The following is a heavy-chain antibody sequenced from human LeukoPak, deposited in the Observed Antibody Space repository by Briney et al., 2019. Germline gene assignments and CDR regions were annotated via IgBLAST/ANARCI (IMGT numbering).Heavy chain of an antibody. CDR3: ATRPRDSSGYYLGAFDA. D-gene: IGHD3-22*01. CDR2: IGASGAET. V-gene: IGHV3-23*01. J-gene: IGHJ3*01. CDR1: GFILSTYA. Sequence: GGSLRLSCEASGFILSTYAMAWVRQAPGKGLDWVSVIGASGAETYYSDSAKGRFTVSRDNSKDTLFLHMSSLRAEDTAVYFCATRPRDSSGYYLGAFDAWGQGTTVTVSS.